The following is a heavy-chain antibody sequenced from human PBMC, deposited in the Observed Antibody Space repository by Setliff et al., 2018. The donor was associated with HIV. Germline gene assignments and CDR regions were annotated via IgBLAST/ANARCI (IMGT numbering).Heavy chain of an antibody. D-gene: IGHD3-9*01. CDR3: ARFSPLDWPFDY. V-gene: IGHV4-59*08. CDR2: IHYSGST. CDR1: GGSISSYY. Sequence: SETLSLTCTVSGGSISSYYWSWIRQPPGKGLEWIGYIHYSGSTNYNPSLKSRVTISIDQSKDHFSLKLRSVTAADTAVYYCARFSPLDWPFDYWGQGTLVTVSS. J-gene: IGHJ4*02.